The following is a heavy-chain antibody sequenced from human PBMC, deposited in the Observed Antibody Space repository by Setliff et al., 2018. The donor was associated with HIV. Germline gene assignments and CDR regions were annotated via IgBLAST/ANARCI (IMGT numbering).Heavy chain of an antibody. CDR2: IYYSGT. CDR3: ARLGEF. CDR1: SASRSINTYY. D-gene: IGHD3-16*01. Sequence: SETLSLTCTVSSASRSINTYYWSWIRQPPGKGLDWVGNIYYSGTNYNPSLKSRVTISVDTSKHQISLKLNSVTAADTAVYYCARLGEFWSQGSLVTVSS. V-gene: IGHV4-59*01. J-gene: IGHJ4*02.